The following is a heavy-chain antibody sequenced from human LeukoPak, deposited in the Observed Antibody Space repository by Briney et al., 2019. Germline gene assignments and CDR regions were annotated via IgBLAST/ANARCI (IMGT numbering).Heavy chain of an antibody. Sequence: SQTLSLTCTVSGGSISSGGYYWSWIRQPPGKGLEWIGYIYYSGSTYYNPSLKSRVTISVDTSKNQFSLKLSSVTAADTAVYYCARADLKTTAFNYYYYYGMDVWGQGTTVTVSS. V-gene: IGHV4-30-4*08. CDR3: ARADLKTTAFNYYYYYGMDV. CDR2: IYYSGST. CDR1: GGSISSGGYY. D-gene: IGHD4-17*01. J-gene: IGHJ6*02.